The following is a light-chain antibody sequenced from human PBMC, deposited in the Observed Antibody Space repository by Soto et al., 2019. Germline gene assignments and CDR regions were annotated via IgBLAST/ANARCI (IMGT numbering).Light chain of an antibody. J-gene: IGKJ4*02. CDR3: QQYYSPL. CDR2: WAS. V-gene: IGKV4-1*01. Sequence: DIVMTQSPDSLAVSLGERATINCKSSQSVLYSSNNKNYLAWYQQKPGQPPKLLIYWASTRESGVPDRFSGSGSGTDFTLTISSLQAEDVAVYYCQQYYSPLFGGGTKVEIK. CDR1: QSVLYSSNNKNY.